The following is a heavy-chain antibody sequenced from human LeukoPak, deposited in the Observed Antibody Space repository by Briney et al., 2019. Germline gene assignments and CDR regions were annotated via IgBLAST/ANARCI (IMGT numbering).Heavy chain of an antibody. Sequence: SETLSLTCTVCGGSISSSSYHWGWIRQPPGKGLEWIGSIYYSGSTYYNPSLKSRVTISVDTSKNQFSLKLSSVTAADTAVYYCAGHPDAFDIWGQGTMVTVSS. V-gene: IGHV4-39*01. J-gene: IGHJ3*02. CDR3: AGHPDAFDI. CDR2: IYYSGST. CDR1: GGSISSSSYH.